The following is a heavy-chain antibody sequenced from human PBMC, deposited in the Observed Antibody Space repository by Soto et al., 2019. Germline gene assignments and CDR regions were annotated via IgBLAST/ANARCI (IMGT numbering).Heavy chain of an antibody. V-gene: IGHV4-30-4*08. CDR3: VRTARQGAVAPHWFDR. Sequence: PSETLSLTCTVSGGSISSSSYYWGWIRQTPGKGLEWIGYVYYTGSTYYNPSLMSRLTISVDTSKNQFSLKLTSVTAAETAVYYCVRTARQGAVAPHWFDRWGQGTQVTVSS. CDR2: VYYTGST. CDR1: GGSISSSSYY. J-gene: IGHJ5*02. D-gene: IGHD2-21*02.